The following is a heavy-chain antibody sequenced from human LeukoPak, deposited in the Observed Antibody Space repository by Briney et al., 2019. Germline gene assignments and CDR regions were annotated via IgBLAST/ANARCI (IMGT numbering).Heavy chain of an antibody. CDR1: GGSISSYY. CDR2: IYYSGST. Sequence: SETLSLTCTVSGGSISSYYWSWIRQPPGKGLEWIGYIYYSGSTYYNPSLKSRVTISVDTSKNQFSLKLSSVTAADTAVYYCAREGSVVVPAAIDYWGQGTLVTVSS. CDR3: AREGSVVVPAAIDY. V-gene: IGHV4-59*12. D-gene: IGHD2-2*01. J-gene: IGHJ4*02.